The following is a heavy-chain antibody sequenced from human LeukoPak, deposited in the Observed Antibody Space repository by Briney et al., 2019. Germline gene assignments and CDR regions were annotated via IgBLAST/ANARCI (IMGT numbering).Heavy chain of an antibody. CDR3: AKVRGPIHAFDV. Sequence: GASVKVSCKASGYTFTGYYMHWVRQAPGQGLEWMGWIIPNSGGTNYAQTFQGRVTMTRDTSISAVYMELSRLKSDDTAVYYCAKVRGPIHAFDVWGQGTVVTVSS. CDR1: GYTFTGYY. CDR2: IIPNSGGT. J-gene: IGHJ3*01. D-gene: IGHD3-10*01. V-gene: IGHV1-2*02.